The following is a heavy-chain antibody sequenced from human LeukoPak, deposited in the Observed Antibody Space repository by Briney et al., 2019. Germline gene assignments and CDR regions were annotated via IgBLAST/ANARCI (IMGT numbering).Heavy chain of an antibody. J-gene: IGHJ4*02. V-gene: IGHV4-34*01. CDR1: GGSFSGYY. Sequence: PSETLSLTCAVYGGSFSGYYWSWIRQPPGKGLEWIGEIYHSGSTNYNPSLKSRVTISVDKSKNQFSLKLSSVTAADTAVYYCARSSYDFWSGPQTTRFDYWGQGTLVTVSS. D-gene: IGHD3-3*01. CDR3: ARSSYDFWSGPQTTRFDY. CDR2: IYHSGST.